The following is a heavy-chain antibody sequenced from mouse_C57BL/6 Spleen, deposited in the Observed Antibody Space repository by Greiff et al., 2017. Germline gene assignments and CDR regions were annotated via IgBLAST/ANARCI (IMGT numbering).Heavy chain of an antibody. V-gene: IGHV3-6*01. J-gene: IGHJ4*01. Sequence: EVKLMESGPGLVKPSQSLSLTCSVTGYSITSGYYWNWIRQFPGNKLEWMGYISYDGSNNYNPSLKNRISITRDTSKNQFFLKLNSVTTEDTATYYCATGDGYRSFYYAMDYWGQGTSVTVSS. CDR3: ATGDGYRSFYYAMDY. CDR2: ISYDGSN. CDR1: GYSITSGYY. D-gene: IGHD2-3*01.